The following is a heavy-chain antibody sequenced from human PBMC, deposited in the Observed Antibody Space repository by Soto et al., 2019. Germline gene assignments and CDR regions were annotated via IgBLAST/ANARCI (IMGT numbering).Heavy chain of an antibody. CDR1: GGTFSSYT. D-gene: IGHD6-19*01. CDR3: AGTGSRSGWYAY. J-gene: IGHJ4*02. V-gene: IGHV1-69*02. CDR2: IIPILGIA. Sequence: QVQLVQSGAEVKKPGSSVKVSCKASGGTFSSYTISWVRQAPGQGLEWMGRIIPILGIANYAQKFQGRVTITADKSTSTAYIAMRSLRSEDTDVYYFAGTGSRSGWYAYCGQGTVVTVYS.